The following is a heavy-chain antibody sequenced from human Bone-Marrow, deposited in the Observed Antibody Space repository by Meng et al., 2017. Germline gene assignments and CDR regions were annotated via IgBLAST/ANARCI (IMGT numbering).Heavy chain of an antibody. Sequence: GESLKISCAASGFTFSGSAMHWVRQASGKGLEWVGRIRSKANSYATAYAASVKGRFTISRDDSKNTAYLQMNSLKTEDTAVYYCTRDTYYYDSSGYYYFGYWGQGTLVTVSS. CDR2: IRSKANSYAT. CDR3: TRDTYYYDSSGYYYFGY. J-gene: IGHJ4*02. CDR1: GFTFSGSA. V-gene: IGHV3-73*01. D-gene: IGHD3-22*01.